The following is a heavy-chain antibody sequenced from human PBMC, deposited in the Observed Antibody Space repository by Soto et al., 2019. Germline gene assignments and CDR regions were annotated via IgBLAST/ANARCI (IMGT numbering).Heavy chain of an antibody. V-gene: IGHV4-31*03. Sequence: QVQLQESGPGLVKPSQTLSLTCTVSGGSISSGGYYWSWIRQHPGKGLEWIGYIYYSGSTYYNPSLKSRVTISVDTSKNQFSLKLSSVTAADTAVYYCARGNSSSWSYDAFDIWGQGTMVTVSS. D-gene: IGHD6-13*01. J-gene: IGHJ3*02. CDR2: IYYSGST. CDR3: ARGNSSSWSYDAFDI. CDR1: GGSISSGGYY.